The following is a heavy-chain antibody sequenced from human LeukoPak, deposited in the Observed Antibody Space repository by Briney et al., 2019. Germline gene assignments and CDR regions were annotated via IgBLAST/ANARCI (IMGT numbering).Heavy chain of an antibody. Sequence: PGGSLRLSCAASGFTFSTYGMHWVRQAPGKGLEWVSFIWSDGSNKYYADSVKGRFTISRDNSKNTLYLQMNSLRAEDTAVYYCARRGEYSNLNYLEYRGQGTLVTVSS. J-gene: IGHJ4*02. CDR1: GFTFSTYG. CDR3: ARRGEYSNLNYLEY. CDR2: IWSDGSNK. V-gene: IGHV3-33*01. D-gene: IGHD4-11*01.